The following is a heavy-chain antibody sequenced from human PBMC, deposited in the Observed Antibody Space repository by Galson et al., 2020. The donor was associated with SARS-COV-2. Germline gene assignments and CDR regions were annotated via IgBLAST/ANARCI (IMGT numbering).Heavy chain of an antibody. D-gene: IGHD1-26*01. V-gene: IGHV4-59*01. Sequence: SATLSLTCSVSGGSISSYYWNWIRQPPGKGLEWIGYISYSGSTNYNHSLKSRVTVSVDTSKHQFSLKLSSVTAADTAVYYCARLVGPTTPFDYWGQGTLVTVSS. J-gene: IGHJ4*02. CDR1: GGSISSYY. CDR2: ISYSGST. CDR3: ARLVGPTTPFDY.